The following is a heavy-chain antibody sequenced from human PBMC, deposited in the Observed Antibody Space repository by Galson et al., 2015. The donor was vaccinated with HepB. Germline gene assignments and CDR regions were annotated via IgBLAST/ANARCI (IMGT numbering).Heavy chain of an antibody. CDR2: ISYDGSNK. CDR3: ARVGLGYCSGGSCYSHSDLIY. D-gene: IGHD2-15*01. V-gene: IGHV3-30*04. CDR1: GFTFSSYA. Sequence: SLRLSCAASGFTFSSYAMHWVRQAPGKGLEWVAVISYDGSNKYYADSVKGRFTISRDNSKNTLYLQMNSLRAEDTAVYYCARVGLGYCSGGSCYSHSDLIYWGQGTLVTVSS. J-gene: IGHJ4*02.